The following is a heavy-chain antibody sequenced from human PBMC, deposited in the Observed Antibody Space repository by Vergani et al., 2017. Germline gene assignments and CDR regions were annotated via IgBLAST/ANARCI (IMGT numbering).Heavy chain of an antibody. CDR3: ARSQCDYWYFDL. V-gene: IGHV4-38-2*01. CDR2: IHNIGKN. Sequence: QVRLEESGPGLVKPSETLSLTCSVSGYSIGSGFYWAWIRQSPGEGLQWLTSIHNIGKNYHNPSLKSRVSVSLDTSKNRFSLNLTSVTATDTAVYYCARSQCDYWYFDLWGPGSLVTVSS. D-gene: IGHD4-11*01. CDR1: GYSIGSGFY. J-gene: IGHJ2*01.